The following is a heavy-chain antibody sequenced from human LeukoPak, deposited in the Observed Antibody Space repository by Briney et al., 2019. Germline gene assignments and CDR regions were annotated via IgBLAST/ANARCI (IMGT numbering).Heavy chain of an antibody. V-gene: IGHV3-7*03. D-gene: IGHD3-16*01. CDR1: GFTFSSYW. Sequence: PGGSLSLSCAAPGFTFSSYWRNWARQAPGKGLEWVASINHNGNVNYYVDSVKGRFTISRDNAKNSLYLQMSNLRAEDTAVYFCARGGGLDVWGQGATVTVSS. J-gene: IGHJ6*02. CDR2: INHNGNVN. CDR3: ARGGGLDV.